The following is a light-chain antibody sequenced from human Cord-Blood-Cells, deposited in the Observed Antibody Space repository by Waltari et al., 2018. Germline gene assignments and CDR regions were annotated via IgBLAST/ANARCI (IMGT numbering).Light chain of an antibody. J-gene: IGLJ1*01. Sequence: QSALTQPASVSGSPGQSITISCTGTSSDVGGYDYVSWYQQHPGKAPKLMIYDVSNRPSGVSNRFSGSKSGNTASLTISELQAEDEADYYCSSYTSSSNVFGTGTKVTVL. CDR1: SSDVGGYDY. CDR2: DVS. V-gene: IGLV2-14*03. CDR3: SSYTSSSNV.